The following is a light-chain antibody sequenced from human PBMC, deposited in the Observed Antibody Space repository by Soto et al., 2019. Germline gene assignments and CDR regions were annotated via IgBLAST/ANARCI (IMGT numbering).Light chain of an antibody. CDR1: QSVSSNY. Sequence: EIVLTQSPGTLSLSPGERATLSCRASQSVSSNYLAWYQQRPGQAPRLLIYGASSRATGIPDRFSGSGSGTDFTLTISRLEPEDVAVYYCQQCGSSPRYTFGQGNKLEIK. J-gene: IGKJ2*01. V-gene: IGKV3-20*01. CDR2: GAS. CDR3: QQCGSSPRYT.